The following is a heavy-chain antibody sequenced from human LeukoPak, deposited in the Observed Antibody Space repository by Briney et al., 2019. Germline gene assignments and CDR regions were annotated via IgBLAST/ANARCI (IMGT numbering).Heavy chain of an antibody. V-gene: IGHV4-30-4*01. CDR2: IYYSGST. Sequence: PSETLSLTCTVSGGSISSGDYHWGWVRQPPGTGLEWIGYIYYSGSTYYNPSLESRVTISVDTSKNQFSLKLSSVTAADTAVYSCARRGAYYNILTGYRRNDAFDIWGQGTMVTVSS. CDR3: ARRGAYYNILTGYRRNDAFDI. CDR1: GGSISSGDYH. D-gene: IGHD3-9*01. J-gene: IGHJ3*02.